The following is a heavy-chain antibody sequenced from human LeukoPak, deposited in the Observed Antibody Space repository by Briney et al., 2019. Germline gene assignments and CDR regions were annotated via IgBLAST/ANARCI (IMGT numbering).Heavy chain of an antibody. D-gene: IGHD4-17*01. CDR1: GFTFSRYG. CDR3: AEDNGDYLTPDN. V-gene: IGHV3-30*02. Sequence: PGGSLRLSCATSGFTFSRYGVHWVRQAPDKGLEWVAFIRHDGSKKYCADSVKGRCTISRDTSKNTIYLQVDSLTGEDTAVYYCAEDNGDYLTPDNWGQGTLVTVSS. J-gene: IGHJ4*02. CDR2: IRHDGSKK.